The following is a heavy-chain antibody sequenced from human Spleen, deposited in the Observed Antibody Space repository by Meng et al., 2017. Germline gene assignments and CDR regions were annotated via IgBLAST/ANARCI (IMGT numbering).Heavy chain of an antibody. V-gene: IGHV1-46*01. CDR2: INPSGGST. CDR1: GGTFSSYA. D-gene: IGHD3-22*01. J-gene: IGHJ4*02. CDR3: ARDRDTKYYDRDGYSPKLDH. Sequence: ASVKVSCKASGGTFSSYAISWVRQAPGQGLEWMGIINPSGGSTSYAQKFQGRVTMTTDTSTSTAYLDLRSLRSDDTAVYYCARDRDTKYYDRDGYSPKLDHWGQGTLVTVSS.